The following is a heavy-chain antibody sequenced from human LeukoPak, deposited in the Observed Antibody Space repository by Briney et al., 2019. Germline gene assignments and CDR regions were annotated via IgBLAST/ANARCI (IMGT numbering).Heavy chain of an antibody. CDR2: ISYDGKNE. V-gene: IGHV3-30*04. Sequence: PGGSLRLSCNTSGFIFNNYAMHWLRQAPGKGLEWLGVISYDGKNEYHADSMKGRCTISRDGSKNTVSLQMNSLRPEDTAVYYCARDRFGGTCPQNYFDFWGQGTLVTVSS. CDR3: ARDRFGGTCPQNYFDF. D-gene: IGHD3-10*01. J-gene: IGHJ4*02. CDR1: GFIFNNYA.